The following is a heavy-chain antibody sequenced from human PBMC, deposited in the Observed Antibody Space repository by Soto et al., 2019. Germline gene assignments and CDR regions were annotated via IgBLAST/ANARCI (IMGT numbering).Heavy chain of an antibody. CDR3: ARDRRDFWIFDY. J-gene: IGHJ4*02. Sequence: LQLQESGSGLVKPSQTLSLTCAVSGGSINSGGYSWNWIRQPPGKGLEWIGYIYYIGGTSYNPSLKSRVTISVDTYKNHFSLRLSSVTAADTDVSYSARDRRDFWIFDYWGQGPLVTVSS. V-gene: IGHV4-30-2*01. CDR1: GGSINSGGYS. D-gene: IGHD1-1*01. CDR2: IYYIGGT.